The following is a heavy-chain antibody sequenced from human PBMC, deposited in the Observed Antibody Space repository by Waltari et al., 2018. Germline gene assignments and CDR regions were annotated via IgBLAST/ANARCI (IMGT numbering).Heavy chain of an antibody. Sequence: EVQLLESGGGLVQPGGSLRLHCAASGFTFSSYAMSGVRQAPGKGLEWVSVIYSGGSTYYADSVKGRFTISRDNSKNTLYLQMNSLRAEDTAVYYCAKDRGWELPHDAFDIWGQGTMVTVSS. J-gene: IGHJ3*02. V-gene: IGHV3-23*03. CDR3: AKDRGWELPHDAFDI. CDR1: GFTFSSYA. CDR2: IYSGGST. D-gene: IGHD1-26*01.